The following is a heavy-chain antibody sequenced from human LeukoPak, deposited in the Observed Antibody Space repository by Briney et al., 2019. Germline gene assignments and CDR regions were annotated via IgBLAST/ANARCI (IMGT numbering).Heavy chain of an antibody. CDR1: GGSISSYY. CDR3: ARALGCCSSTSCSGPFDP. J-gene: IGHJ5*02. V-gene: IGHV4-59*01. Sequence: SETLSLTWTVAGGSISSYYWGWIRQHPGKRLERTGYNYYSGNTNYNPSLKSRVAISVDTSKNQFSLKLSSVTAAYTAVYYCARALGCCSSTSCSGPFDPWGQGTLVTVSS. CDR2: NYYSGNT. D-gene: IGHD2-2*01.